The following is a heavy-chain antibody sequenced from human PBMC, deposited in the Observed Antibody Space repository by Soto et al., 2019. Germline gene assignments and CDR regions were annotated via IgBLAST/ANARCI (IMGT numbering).Heavy chain of an antibody. V-gene: IGHV5-51*01. D-gene: IGHD2-8*01. J-gene: IGHJ4*02. Sequence: GESLNISCKGSGYSFTLYWIGWVRQMPGKGLEWMGIIYPGDSDTRYSPSFQGQVTISADKSISTVYLQWSSLKASDTAMYYCARQRGYCTNGVCYKGELGYWGQGTLVTVSS. CDR1: GYSFTLYW. CDR2: IYPGDSDT. CDR3: ARQRGYCTNGVCYKGELGY.